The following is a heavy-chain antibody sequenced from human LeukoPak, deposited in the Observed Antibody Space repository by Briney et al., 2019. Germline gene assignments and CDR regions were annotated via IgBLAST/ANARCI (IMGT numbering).Heavy chain of an antibody. D-gene: IGHD1-1*01. J-gene: IGHJ4*02. Sequence: GGSLRLSCAASGFTFSSYWMSWVRQAPGKGLEWVANIKQDGREKYYVDSVKGRFTISRDNPKNSLYLQMNSLRAEDTAVYYCARDRGGVQLGHWGQGTLVTVSS. V-gene: IGHV3-7*01. CDR1: GFTFSSYW. CDR3: ARDRGGVQLGH. CDR2: IKQDGREK.